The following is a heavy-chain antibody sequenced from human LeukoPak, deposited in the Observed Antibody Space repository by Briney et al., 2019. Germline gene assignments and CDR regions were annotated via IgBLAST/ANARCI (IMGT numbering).Heavy chain of an antibody. Sequence: PGGSLRLSCAASGFTFSSYAMNWVRQAPGKGLEWVSSIISSSSYIYYADSVMGRFTISRDNAKNSLYLQMNSLRAEDTAVYYCARLITIFGVVDIFDYWGQGTLVTVS. D-gene: IGHD3-3*01. CDR1: GFTFSSYA. J-gene: IGHJ4*02. CDR2: IISSSSYI. V-gene: IGHV3-21*01. CDR3: ARLITIFGVVDIFDY.